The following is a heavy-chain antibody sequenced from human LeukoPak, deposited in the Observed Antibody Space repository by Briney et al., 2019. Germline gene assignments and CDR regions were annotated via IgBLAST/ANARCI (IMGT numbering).Heavy chain of an antibody. V-gene: IGHV1-69*06. Sequence: GASVKVSCKSSGGTFSSYAISWVRQAPGQGLEWMGGIIPIFGTANYAQKFQGRVTITADKSTSTAYMELSSLRSEDTAVYYCARARKYSRAYNWFDPWGQGTLVTVSS. D-gene: IGHD6-6*01. J-gene: IGHJ5*02. CDR1: GGTFSSYA. CDR2: IIPIFGTA. CDR3: ARARKYSRAYNWFDP.